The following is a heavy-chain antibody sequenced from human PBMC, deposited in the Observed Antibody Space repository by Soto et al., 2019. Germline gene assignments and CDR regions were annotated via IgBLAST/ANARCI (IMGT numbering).Heavy chain of an antibody. Sequence: SETLSLTCAVPSGSINNNYWWNWVRQPPGKGLEWIGEVSHSGSTNYNPSLKSRVTISVDRSKNQFSLKVRSVTAADTAVYYCARETYGDYVGYFDPWGQGIQVTVSS. J-gene: IGHJ5*02. CDR3: ARETYGDYVGYFDP. CDR2: VSHSGST. D-gene: IGHD4-17*01. CDR1: SGSINNNYW. V-gene: IGHV4-4*02.